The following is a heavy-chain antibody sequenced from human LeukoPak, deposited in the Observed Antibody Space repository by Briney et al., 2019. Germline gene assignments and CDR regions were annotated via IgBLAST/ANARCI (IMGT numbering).Heavy chain of an antibody. CDR2: IYHSGST. D-gene: IGHD3-10*01. Sequence: PSETLSLTCTVSGYSISSGYYWGWIRQPPGKGLEWIGSIYHSGSTYYNPSLKSRVTISVDTSKNQFSLKLSSVTAADTAVYYCARGLGPGNWFDPWGQGTLVTVSS. J-gene: IGHJ5*02. V-gene: IGHV4-38-2*02. CDR1: GYSISSGYY. CDR3: ARGLGPGNWFDP.